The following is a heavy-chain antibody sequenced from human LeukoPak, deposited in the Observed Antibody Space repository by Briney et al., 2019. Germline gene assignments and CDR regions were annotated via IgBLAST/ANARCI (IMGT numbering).Heavy chain of an antibody. Sequence: GESLKISCNSPGYPFTNYWIGWARQRPGKDVDGMGTIYPGESHTRYTPSFQGQVTISADKSISTAYLQWSSLRASDSAMYYCERRAYSHEWFVPWGQGTLVTVSS. CDR1: GYPFTNYW. V-gene: IGHV5-51*01. J-gene: IGHJ5*02. D-gene: IGHD5-12*01. CDR2: IYPGESHT. CDR3: ERRAYSHEWFVP.